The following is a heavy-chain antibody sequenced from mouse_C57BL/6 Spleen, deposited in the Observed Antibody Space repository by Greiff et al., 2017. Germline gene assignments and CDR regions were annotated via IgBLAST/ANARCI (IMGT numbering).Heavy chain of an antibody. Sequence: EVQLQQSGAELVRPGASVKLSCTASGFNIKDDYMHWVKQSPEQGLEWIGWIDPENGDTEYASNFQGKGTITADTTSNTSYLPLSSLTSEDTAVYYCTTRRESGYYLYFDYWGQGTTLTVSS. CDR3: TTRRESGYYLYFDY. J-gene: IGHJ2*01. D-gene: IGHD2-3*01. CDR2: IDPENGDT. CDR1: GFNIKDDY. V-gene: IGHV14-4*01.